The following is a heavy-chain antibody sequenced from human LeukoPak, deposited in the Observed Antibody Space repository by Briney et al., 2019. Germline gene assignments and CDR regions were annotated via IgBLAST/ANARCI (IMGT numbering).Heavy chain of an antibody. V-gene: IGHV5-51*01. CDR1: GYSFTSYW. D-gene: IGHD3-3*01. CDR2: IYPGDSDT. J-gene: IGHJ4*02. Sequence: PGESLKISCKGSGYSFTSYWIGWVRQMPGKGLEWMGIIYPGDSDTRYSPSFQGQVTISADKSTSTAYLQWSSLKASDTAMYYCARQITIFGVVTGFDYWGQGTLVTVSS. CDR3: ARQITIFGVVTGFDY.